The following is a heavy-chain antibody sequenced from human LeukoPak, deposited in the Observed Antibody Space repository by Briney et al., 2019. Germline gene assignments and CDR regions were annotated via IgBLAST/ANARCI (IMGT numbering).Heavy chain of an antibody. D-gene: IGHD5-12*01. CDR3: ARGLGGYQPLNWFDP. Sequence: ASVKVSCKASGYTFTSYDINWVRQATGQGLEWMGCMNPNSGNTGYAQKFQGRVTMTRNTSISTAYMELSSLRSEDTAVYYCARGLGGYQPLNWFDPWGQGTLVTVSS. CDR2: MNPNSGNT. J-gene: IGHJ5*02. V-gene: IGHV1-8*01. CDR1: GYTFTSYD.